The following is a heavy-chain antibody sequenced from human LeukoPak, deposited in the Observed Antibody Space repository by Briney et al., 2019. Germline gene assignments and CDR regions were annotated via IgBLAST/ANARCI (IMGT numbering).Heavy chain of an antibody. J-gene: IGHJ4*02. CDR3: ARGGELHGEVDY. D-gene: IGHD1-26*01. CDR1: GGTFSSYA. CDR2: IIPIFGTA. V-gene: IGHV1-69*05. Sequence: ASVKVSCKASGGTFSSYAISWVRQAPGQGLEWMGGIIPIFGTANYAQKFQGRVTITRNTSISTAYMELSSLRSEDTAVYYCARGGELHGEVDYWGQGTLVTVSS.